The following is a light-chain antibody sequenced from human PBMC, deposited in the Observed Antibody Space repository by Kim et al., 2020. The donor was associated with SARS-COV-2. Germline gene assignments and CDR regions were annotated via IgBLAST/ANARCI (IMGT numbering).Light chain of an antibody. Sequence: SYELTQPPSVSVSPGQTASITCSGDKLGDRYTCWYQQKPGQSPVLVIYQDDKRPSGIPERFSGSNSANTATLTISGTQAMDEADYYCQAWDSTVVFGGGTQLTVL. J-gene: IGLJ2*01. CDR3: QAWDSTVV. CDR2: QDD. CDR1: KLGDRY. V-gene: IGLV3-1*01.